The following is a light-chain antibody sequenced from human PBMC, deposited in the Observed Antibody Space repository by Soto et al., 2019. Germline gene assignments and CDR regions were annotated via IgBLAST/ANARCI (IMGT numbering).Light chain of an antibody. J-gene: IGKJ1*01. V-gene: IGKV3-15*01. CDR3: QQYNNWPPWT. Sequence: ETVMTQPPATLSVSPGERATLSCRASQSVYSSLAWYQQKPGQAPRLLIYGASTRATNIPARFSGSGSGTEFTLTISRLQSEDFAVYYCQQYNNWPPWTFGQGTKVDIK. CDR2: GAS. CDR1: QSVYSS.